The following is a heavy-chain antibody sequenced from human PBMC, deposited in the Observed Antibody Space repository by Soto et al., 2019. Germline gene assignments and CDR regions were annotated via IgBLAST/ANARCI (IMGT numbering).Heavy chain of an antibody. D-gene: IGHD3-22*01. CDR3: AKLYYYDSTGFFRYFDY. Sequence: GGSLRLSCKVSGFTFGSYAMSWVRQAPGKGLEWVTIIGPNGSQTHYADSVKGRLTVSRDNFESTLFLQMNRLRVEDTAIYYCAKLYYYDSTGFFRYFDYWGQGTLVTVSS. CDR2: IGPNGSQT. V-gene: IGHV3-23*01. J-gene: IGHJ4*02. CDR1: GFTFGSYA.